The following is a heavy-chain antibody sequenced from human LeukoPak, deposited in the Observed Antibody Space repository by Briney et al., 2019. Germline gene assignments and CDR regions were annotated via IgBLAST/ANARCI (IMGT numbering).Heavy chain of an antibody. D-gene: IGHD6-19*01. CDR1: GGSISSSNYY. CDR3: ARLVAVAGVFDY. Sequence: KPSETLSLTCTVSGGSISSSNYYWGWIRQPPGKGLEWIGNIYYSGSTYYNPSLKSRVTISVDTSKNHFSLKLSSVTAADTAVYYCARLVAVAGVFDYWGRGTLVTVSS. V-gene: IGHV4-39*02. CDR2: IYYSGST. J-gene: IGHJ4*02.